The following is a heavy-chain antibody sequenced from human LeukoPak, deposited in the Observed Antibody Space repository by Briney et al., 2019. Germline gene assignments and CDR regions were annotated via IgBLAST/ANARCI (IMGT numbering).Heavy chain of an antibody. CDR3: ARGGGGFGELFPYYYYYYMDV. V-gene: IGHV4-59*01. Sequence: TSETLSLTCTVSGGSISSYYWSWIRQPPGKGLEWIRYIYYSGSTNYNPSLKSRVTISVDTSKNQFSLKLSSVTAADTAVYYCARGGGGFGELFPYYYYYYMDVWGKGTTVTISS. CDR1: GGSISSYY. D-gene: IGHD3-10*01. J-gene: IGHJ6*03. CDR2: IYYSGST.